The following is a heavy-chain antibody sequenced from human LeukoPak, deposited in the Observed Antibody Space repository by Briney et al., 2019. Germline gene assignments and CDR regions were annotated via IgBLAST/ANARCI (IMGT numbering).Heavy chain of an antibody. CDR3: AKTHYYDSSGYYPVYFDY. D-gene: IGHD3-22*01. J-gene: IGHJ4*02. Sequence: GGSLRLSCAASGFTFSSYAMSWVRQAPGKGLEWVSTISGSGGSTYYADSVKGRFTISRDNSKNTLYLQMNSLRAEDTAVYYCAKTHYYDSSGYYPVYFDYWGQGTLVTVSS. CDR2: ISGSGGST. V-gene: IGHV3-23*01. CDR1: GFTFSSYA.